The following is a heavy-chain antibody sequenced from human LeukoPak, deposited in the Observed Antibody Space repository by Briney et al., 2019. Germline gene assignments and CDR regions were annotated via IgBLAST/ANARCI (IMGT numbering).Heavy chain of an antibody. CDR3: ATDIVVVPAARLEVDY. D-gene: IGHD2-2*01. CDR2: ISSSGSTI. V-gene: IGHV3-48*03. CDR1: GFTFSSYE. J-gene: IGHJ4*02. Sequence: GGSLRLSCAASGFTFSSYEMNWVRQAPGKGLEWVSYISSSGSTIYYADSVKCRFTISRDNAKNSLYLQMNSLRAEDTAVYYCATDIVVVPAARLEVDYWGQGTLVTVSS.